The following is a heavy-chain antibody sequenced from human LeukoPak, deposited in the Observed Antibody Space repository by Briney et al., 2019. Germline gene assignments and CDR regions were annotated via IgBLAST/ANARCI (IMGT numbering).Heavy chain of an antibody. CDR2: IYKDGKI. J-gene: IGHJ4*02. CDR1: GFTVSSTY. Sequence: GGSLRLSCAASGFTVSSTYMSWVRQAPGKGLEWVSVIYKDGKIYYIDSVKGRFTISRDTSKNTLYLQMNSLRVEDTAVYYCAKDRTLVAGRFDYWGQGTLVTVSS. V-gene: IGHV3-53*01. D-gene: IGHD6-19*01. CDR3: AKDRTLVAGRFDY.